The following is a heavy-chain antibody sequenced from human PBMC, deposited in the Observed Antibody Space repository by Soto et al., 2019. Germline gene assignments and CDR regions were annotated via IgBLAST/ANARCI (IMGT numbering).Heavy chain of an antibody. CDR2: IYYSGST. CDR3: ARDKAAAGLYDY. D-gene: IGHD6-13*01. CDR1: GGSISSYY. V-gene: IGHV4-59*01. Sequence: KSSETLSLTCTVSGGSISSYYWSWIRQPPGKVLEWIGYIYYSGSTNYNPSLKSRVTISVDTSKNQFSLKLSSVTAADTAVYYCARDKAAAGLYDYWGQGTLVTVSS. J-gene: IGHJ4*02.